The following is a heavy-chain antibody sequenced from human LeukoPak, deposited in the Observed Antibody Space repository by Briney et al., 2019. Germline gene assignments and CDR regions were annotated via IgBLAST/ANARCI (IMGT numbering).Heavy chain of an antibody. D-gene: IGHD3-22*01. V-gene: IGHV1-2*02. Sequence: ASVKVSCKASGYTFTSYGISWVRQAPGQGLEWMGSIDPDSGGTNYAQKFQGRVTMTRDTSISKAYMELSSLRSEDTAVYYCARERGEGHYYDSSGYYPDFDYWGQGTLVTVSS. CDR2: IDPDSGGT. J-gene: IGHJ4*02. CDR1: GYTFTSYG. CDR3: ARERGEGHYYDSSGYYPDFDY.